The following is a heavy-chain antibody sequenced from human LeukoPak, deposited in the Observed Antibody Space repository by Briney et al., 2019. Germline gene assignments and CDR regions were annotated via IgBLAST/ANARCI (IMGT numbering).Heavy chain of an antibody. D-gene: IGHD5-18*01. V-gene: IGHV3-7*01. CDR1: GFTFTSNW. J-gene: IGHJ3*02. CDR2: IKTDGSEK. CDR3: AKDRIRDSYGTGDAFDI. Sequence: PGGSLRLSCAASGFTFTSNWMSWVRQAPGKGLEWVATIKTDGSEKYYVDSVKGRFTISRDNTKNSLYLQMNSLRAEDTAVYYCAKDRIRDSYGTGDAFDIWGQGTMVTVSS.